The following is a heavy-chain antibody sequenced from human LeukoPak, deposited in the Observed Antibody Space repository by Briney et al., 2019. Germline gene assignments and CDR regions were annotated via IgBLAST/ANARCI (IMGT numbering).Heavy chain of an antibody. D-gene: IGHD4-17*01. J-gene: IGHJ1*01. Sequence: SETLSLTCAVSGYSISSGYYWGWIRQPPGKGLEWIGSIYHSGSTYYNPSLKSRVTISVDTSKNQFSLKLSSVTAADTAVYYCARTSIPHDYGDYGFRXWGQGXLVTV. V-gene: IGHV4-38-2*01. CDR1: GYSISSGYY. CDR3: ARTSIPHDYGDYGFRX. CDR2: IYHSGST.